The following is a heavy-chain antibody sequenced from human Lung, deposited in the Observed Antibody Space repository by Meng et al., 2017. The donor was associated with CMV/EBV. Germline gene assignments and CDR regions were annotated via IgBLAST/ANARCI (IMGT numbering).Heavy chain of an antibody. CDR2: INPNSGGT. Sequence: ASVKVSCKASGYTFTGYYMHWVRQAPGQGLEWMGWINPNSGGTNYAQKFQGRVTMTRDTSISTAYTELSKLRSDDTAVYYCARDDSDYGDYGGVYYYGMAVWGQGTXVTVAS. CDR3: ARDDSDYGDYGGVYYYGMAV. V-gene: IGHV1-2*02. CDR1: GYTFTGYY. J-gene: IGHJ6*02. D-gene: IGHD4-17*01.